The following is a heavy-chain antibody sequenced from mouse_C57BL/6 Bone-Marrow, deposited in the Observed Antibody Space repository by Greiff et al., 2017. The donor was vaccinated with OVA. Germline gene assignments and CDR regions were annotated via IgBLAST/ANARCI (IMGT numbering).Heavy chain of an antibody. V-gene: IGHV1-5*01. CDR2: IYPGNSDT. Sequence: EVQLQQSGTVLARPGASVKMSCKTSGYTFTSYWMHWVKQRPGQGLEWIGAIYPGNSDTSYNQKFKGKAKLTAVTSASTAYMELSSLTNEDSAVYYCTRSMDYEGAWFAYWGQGTLVTVSA. J-gene: IGHJ3*01. CDR1: GYTFTSYW. D-gene: IGHD2-4*01. CDR3: TRSMDYEGAWFAY.